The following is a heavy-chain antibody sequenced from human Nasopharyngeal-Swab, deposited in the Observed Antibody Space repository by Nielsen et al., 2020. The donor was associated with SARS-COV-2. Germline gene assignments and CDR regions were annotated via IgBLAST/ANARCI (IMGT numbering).Heavy chain of an antibody. V-gene: IGHV4-34*01. J-gene: IGHJ3*02. CDR2: INHSGST. Sequence: SETLSLTCAVYGGSFSGYYWSWIRQPPGKGLEWIGEINHSGSTSYNPSLKSRGTISVDTSKNQFSLKLSSVTAADTAVYYCARVVVNPFDAFDIWGQGTMVTVSS. D-gene: IGHD3-22*01. CDR3: ARVVVNPFDAFDI. CDR1: GGSFSGYY.